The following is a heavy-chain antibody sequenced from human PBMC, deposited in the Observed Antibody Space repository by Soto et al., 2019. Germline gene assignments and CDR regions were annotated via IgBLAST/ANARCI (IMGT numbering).Heavy chain of an antibody. CDR2: ISYGGSNK. CDR3: AKDNCISTSCYRLYNWFDP. J-gene: IGHJ5*02. V-gene: IGHV3-30*18. CDR1: GFPISSYV. D-gene: IGHD2-2*01. Sequence: PGGSLRLSCAASGFPISSYVMHLVRQAPGKGLEWVAVISYGGSNKYYADSVKGRFTISRDNSKNTLYLQMNNLRAEDTAVYYCAKDNCISTSCYRLYNWFDPWGQGTLVTVSS.